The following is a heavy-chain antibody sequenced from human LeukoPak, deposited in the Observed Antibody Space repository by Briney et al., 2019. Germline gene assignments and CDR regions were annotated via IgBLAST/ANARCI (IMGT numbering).Heavy chain of an antibody. CDR2: IYYSGST. Sequence: SQTLSLTCTVSGGSISSGGYYWSWIRQHPGKGLEWIEYIYYSGSTYYNPSLKSRVIISVETSKNQFSLKLSSVTAADTAVYYCARRYCSGSSCYFGSWGQGTLVTVSS. D-gene: IGHD2-15*01. V-gene: IGHV4-31*03. J-gene: IGHJ4*02. CDR1: GGSISSGGYY. CDR3: ARRYCSGSSCYFGS.